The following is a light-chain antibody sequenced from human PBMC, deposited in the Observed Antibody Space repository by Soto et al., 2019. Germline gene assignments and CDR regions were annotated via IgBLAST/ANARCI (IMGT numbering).Light chain of an antibody. CDR3: SSYTSSSTPFYV. CDR1: SSGVGGYNY. J-gene: IGLJ1*01. CDR2: DVS. V-gene: IGLV2-14*01. Sequence: QSVLAQPASVSGSPGQSITISCTGTSSGVGGYNYVSWYQQHPGKAPKLMIYDVSNRPSGVSNRFSGSKSGNTASLTISGLQAEDEADYYCSSYTSSSTPFYVFGTGTKVTVL.